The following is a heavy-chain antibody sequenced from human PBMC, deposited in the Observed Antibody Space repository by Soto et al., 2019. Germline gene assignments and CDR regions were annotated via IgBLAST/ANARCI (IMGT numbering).Heavy chain of an antibody. D-gene: IGHD6-19*01. V-gene: IGHV3-30-3*01. Sequence: QVQLVESGGGVVQPGRSLRLSCAASGFTFSSYAMHRVRHAPGKGLEWVAVISYDGSNKYYADSVKGRFTISRDNSKNTLYLQMNSLRAEDTAVYYCARDRSSCWYQPDYWGQGTLVTVSS. CDR2: ISYDGSNK. CDR1: GFTFSSYA. CDR3: ARDRSSCWYQPDY. J-gene: IGHJ4*02.